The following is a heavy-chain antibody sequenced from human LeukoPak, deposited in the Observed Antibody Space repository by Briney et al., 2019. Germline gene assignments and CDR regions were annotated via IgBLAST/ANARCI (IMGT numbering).Heavy chain of an antibody. D-gene: IGHD6-13*01. V-gene: IGHV4-59*01. CDR2: IYYTGST. Sequence: PGGSLRLSCAASGFTFSIYAMNWVRQAPGKGREWIGYIYYTGSTNYNPSLKSRVIMSVDTSKNQFSLNLRSVTPEDTAVYYCARNLIPEQLVLNFWGQGTLVTVSS. J-gene: IGHJ4*02. CDR1: GFTFSIYA. CDR3: ARNLIPEQLVLNF.